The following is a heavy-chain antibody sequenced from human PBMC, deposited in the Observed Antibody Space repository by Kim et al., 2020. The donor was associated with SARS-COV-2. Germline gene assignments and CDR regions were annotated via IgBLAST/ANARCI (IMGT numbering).Heavy chain of an antibody. CDR3: ARALGYYDILTGYPYYFDY. Sequence: GGSLRLSCAASGFTFSSYWMSWVRQAPGKGLEWVASIKPDGSDKYYVDSVRGRFTISRDNAKNSLYLQMNSLRAEDTAVYYCARALGYYDILTGYPYYFDYWGQGTLVTVSS. D-gene: IGHD3-9*01. V-gene: IGHV3-7*03. J-gene: IGHJ4*02. CDR1: GFTFSSYW. CDR2: IKPDGSDK.